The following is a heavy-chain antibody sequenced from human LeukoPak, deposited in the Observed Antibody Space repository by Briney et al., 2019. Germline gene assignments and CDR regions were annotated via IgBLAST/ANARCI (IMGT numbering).Heavy chain of an antibody. J-gene: IGHJ3*02. CDR3: ARDLAPLDYYDSSGYPMFDI. CDR1: GGSISSYY. D-gene: IGHD3-22*01. CDR2: IYYSGST. Sequence: SETLSLTCTVSGGSISSYYWSWIRQPPGKGLEWIGYIYYSGSTNYNPSLKSRVTISVDTSKNQFSLKLSSVTAADTAVYYCARDLAPLDYYDSSGYPMFDIWGQGTMVTVSS. V-gene: IGHV4-59*01.